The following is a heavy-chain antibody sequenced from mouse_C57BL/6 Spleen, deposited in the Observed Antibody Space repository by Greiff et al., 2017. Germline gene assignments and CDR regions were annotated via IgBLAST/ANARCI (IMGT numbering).Heavy chain of an antibody. D-gene: IGHD1-2*01. CDR1: GFTFSSYT. V-gene: IGHV5-9*01. Sequence: EVMLVESGGGLVKPGGSLKLSCAASGFTFSSYTMSWVRQTPEKRLEWVATLSGGGGNTYYPDSVKGRFTISRDNAKNTLYMQMSSLRSADTALYYCARQRLRRLDYYAMDYWGQGTSVTVSS. J-gene: IGHJ4*01. CDR2: LSGGGGNT. CDR3: ARQRLRRLDYYAMDY.